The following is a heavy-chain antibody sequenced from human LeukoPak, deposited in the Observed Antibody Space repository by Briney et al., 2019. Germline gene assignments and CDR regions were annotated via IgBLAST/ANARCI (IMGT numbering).Heavy chain of an antibody. CDR1: GFTFDYYA. D-gene: IGHD4-11*01. CDR3: ARSRHTV. CDR2: ISGGGKST. V-gene: IGHV3-23*01. Sequence: GGSLRLSCAASGFTFDYYAMNWVRQAPGRGMEWVSTISGGGKSTYYGDSVKGRFTISRDNAKNSLYLQMNSLGAEDTAVYYCARSRHTVWGQGTLVTVSS. J-gene: IGHJ4*02.